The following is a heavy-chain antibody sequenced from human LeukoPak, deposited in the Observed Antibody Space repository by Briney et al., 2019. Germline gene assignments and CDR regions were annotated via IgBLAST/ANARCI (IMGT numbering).Heavy chain of an antibody. CDR3: ATIGDRRSGELYRIDY. D-gene: IGHD1-26*01. CDR1: GFTFSNYA. Sequence: GRSLRLSCAASGFTFSNYAMHWVRQPPGKGLEWVAVVSYDGSNKYYADSVKGRFTISRDNSKNTLYLQMNSLRAEDAAVYYCATIGDRRSGELYRIDYWGQGTLVTVSS. CDR2: VSYDGSNK. J-gene: IGHJ4*02. V-gene: IGHV3-30-3*01.